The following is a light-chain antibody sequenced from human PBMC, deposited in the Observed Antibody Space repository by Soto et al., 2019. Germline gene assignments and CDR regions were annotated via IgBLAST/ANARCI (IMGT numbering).Light chain of an antibody. CDR3: SSFSSAIAVV. V-gene: IGLV2-14*01. CDR1: SSDIGAYNY. J-gene: IGLJ1*01. Sequence: QSALTQPASVSGSPGQSITISCTGTSSDIGAYNYVSWYQQHPGKAPKLMIYEVTNRPSGISNRFSGSRSGNTASLSISGLQAEDEADYYCSSFSSAIAVVFGTGTKLTVI. CDR2: EVT.